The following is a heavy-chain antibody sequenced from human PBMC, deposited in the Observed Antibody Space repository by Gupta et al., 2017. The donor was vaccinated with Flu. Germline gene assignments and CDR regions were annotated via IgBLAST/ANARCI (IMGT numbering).Heavy chain of an antibody. CDR1: ADTFRSYA. V-gene: IGHV1-69*06. D-gene: IGHD2-2*01. Sequence: QVHLVQSGTAVKTPGSSVTVSCKGSADTFRSYAISWGRQAPAQGLEWMGGISPLCGTATYAQKFQGRVTITADKPTSTAYMELSSLRSEDTAVYYCSRHVTVVPGAVGSFYYPLDVWGQGTAVTVSS. CDR2: ISPLCGTA. J-gene: IGHJ6*02. CDR3: SRHVTVVPGAVGSFYYPLDV.